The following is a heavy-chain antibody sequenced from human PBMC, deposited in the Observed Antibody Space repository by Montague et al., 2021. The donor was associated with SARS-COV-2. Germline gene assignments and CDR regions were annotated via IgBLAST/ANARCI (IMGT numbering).Heavy chain of an antibody. V-gene: IGHV3-7*05. Sequence: SLRLSCAASGFTFSSYWMSWVRQAPGKGLEWVANIKQDGSEKYYXDSXKGRFTISRDNAKNSLYLQMNSLRAEDTAVYYCAREPGPYYDILTGLTVGYMDVWGKGTTVTVSS. J-gene: IGHJ6*03. CDR2: IKQDGSEK. D-gene: IGHD3-9*01. CDR3: AREPGPYYDILTGLTVGYMDV. CDR1: GFTFSSYW.